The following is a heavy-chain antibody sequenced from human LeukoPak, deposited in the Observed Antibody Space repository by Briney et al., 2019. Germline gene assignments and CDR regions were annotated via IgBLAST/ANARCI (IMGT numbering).Heavy chain of an antibody. CDR1: GFTFSSYS. D-gene: IGHD7-27*01. CDR3: AKEDPTLGYYFDY. V-gene: IGHV3-23*01. J-gene: IGHJ4*02. Sequence: GGSLRLSCAASGFTFSSYSMNWVRQAPGKGLEWVSAIGSSEINTYYSDSVKGRFTISRDNSKNTLYLQMNSLRADDTAVYYCAKEDPTLGYYFDYWGQGTLVTVSS. CDR2: IGSSEINT.